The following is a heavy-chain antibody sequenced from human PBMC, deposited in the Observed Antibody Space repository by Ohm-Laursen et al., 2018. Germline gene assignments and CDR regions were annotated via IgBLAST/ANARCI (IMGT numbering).Heavy chain of an antibody. V-gene: IGHV3-9*01. Sequence: SLRLSCAASGFTFDDYAMHWVRQGPGKGLEWVSAISWNSDIIAYADSVKGRFTISRDNAKNSLYLQMNSLIAEDTAVYYCAKVRGAMARLDYWGQGTLVTVSP. J-gene: IGHJ4*02. CDR1: GFTFDDYA. D-gene: IGHD3-16*01. CDR3: AKVRGAMARLDY. CDR2: ISWNSDII.